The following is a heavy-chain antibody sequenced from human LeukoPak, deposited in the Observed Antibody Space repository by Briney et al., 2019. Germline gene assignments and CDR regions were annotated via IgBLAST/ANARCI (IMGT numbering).Heavy chain of an antibody. CDR2: ISGSGGRT. Sequence: QPGGSLRLSCAASGFSFSVYAMSWVRQAPGKGLEWVSSISGSGGRTYYTNSVKGRFTISRENFKNTVYLEMNNLGAEDTALYYCGKGGKDFVFWNFDYWGREILVIVSS. D-gene: IGHD3-3*01. CDR1: GFSFSVYA. J-gene: IGHJ4*02. V-gene: IGHV3-23*01. CDR3: GKGGKDFVFWNFDY.